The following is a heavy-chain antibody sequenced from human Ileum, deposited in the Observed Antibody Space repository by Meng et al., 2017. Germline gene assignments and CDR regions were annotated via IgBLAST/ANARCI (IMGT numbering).Heavy chain of an antibody. CDR1: VGSISRNAY. Sequence: VQEAGPVLLMPSAPLPLTCAVSVGSISRNAYWRWVRQPPGKALECIGQISHSGSAYYNPSLKSRVTMSVDKSKSQFSLMLTSVTAADTDIYYCARHGGYSQDFWGQGTLVTVSS. CDR3: ARHGGYSQDF. CDR2: ISHSGSA. D-gene: IGHD4-23*01. V-gene: IGHV4-4*02. J-gene: IGHJ4*02.